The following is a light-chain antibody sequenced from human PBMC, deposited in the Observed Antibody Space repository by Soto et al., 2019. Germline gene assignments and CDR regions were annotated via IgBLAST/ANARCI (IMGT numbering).Light chain of an antibody. Sequence: QPVLTQSPSASASLGASVKLTCTRSSGHSTYAIAWHQQQPEKGPRYLMKLNSDGSHSKGDGIPDRFSGSSSGAERYLTISSLQSEDEADYYCQTWGTGIQVIFGGGTKLTVL. CDR2: LNSDGSH. V-gene: IGLV4-69*01. CDR1: SGHSTYA. CDR3: QTWGTGIQVI. J-gene: IGLJ2*01.